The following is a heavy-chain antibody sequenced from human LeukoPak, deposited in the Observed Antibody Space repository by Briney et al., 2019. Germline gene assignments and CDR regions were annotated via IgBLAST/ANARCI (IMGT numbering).Heavy chain of an antibody. D-gene: IGHD3-10*01. V-gene: IGHV3-30*18. Sequence: QPGRSLRLSCAASGFTFSSYGMHWVRQAPGKGLEWVAVISYDGSNKYYADSVKGRFTISRDNSKNTLYLQMNSLRAEDTAVYYCAKVETEVWFGELLPYYGMDVWGKGTTVTISS. CDR2: ISYDGSNK. J-gene: IGHJ6*04. CDR3: AKVETEVWFGELLPYYGMDV. CDR1: GFTFSSYG.